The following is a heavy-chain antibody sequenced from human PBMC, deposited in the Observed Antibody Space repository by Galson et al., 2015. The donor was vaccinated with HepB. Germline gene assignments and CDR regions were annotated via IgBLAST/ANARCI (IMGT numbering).Heavy chain of an antibody. CDR3: ARGPRYYYDSSGPGYFDY. Sequence: SLRLSCAASGFTVSSNYMSWVRRAPGKGLEWVSIIHSGTSTYYADSVRGRFTISRHNFKNTLYLQMNSLRAEDTAVYYCARGPRYYYDSSGPGYFDYWGQGTLVTVSS. CDR2: IHSGTST. D-gene: IGHD3-22*01. CDR1: GFTVSSNY. J-gene: IGHJ4*02. V-gene: IGHV3-53*04.